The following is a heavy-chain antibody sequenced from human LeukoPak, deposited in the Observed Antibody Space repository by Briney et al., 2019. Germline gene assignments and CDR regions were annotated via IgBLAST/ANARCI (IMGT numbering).Heavy chain of an antibody. CDR2: ISAYNGNT. CDR3: ARGSAYYYGSGSSHDY. Sequence: ASVKVSCKASGYTFTSYGISWVRQAPGQGLEWLGWISAYNGNTNYAQKLQGRVTMTTDTSTSTAYMELRSLRSDDTAVYYCARGSAYYYGSGSSHDYWGQGTLVTVSS. CDR1: GYTFTSYG. V-gene: IGHV1-18*01. J-gene: IGHJ4*02. D-gene: IGHD3-10*01.